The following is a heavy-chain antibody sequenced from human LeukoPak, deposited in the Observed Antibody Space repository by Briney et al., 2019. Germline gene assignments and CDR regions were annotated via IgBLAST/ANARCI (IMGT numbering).Heavy chain of an antibody. CDR3: TRVAQSGPTGSFDP. V-gene: IGHV3-30*02. CDR1: GFRLTTYG. J-gene: IGHJ5*02. Sequence: GGSLRLSCAVSGFRLTTYGTHWVRQAPGKGLEWVAYIPFDGSDEYYVDSVKGRFSISRDNSMNTLFLQMDSLRPEDTAVYYCTRVAQSGPTGSFDPWGQGTLVTVSS. D-gene: IGHD1-1*01. CDR2: IPFDGSDE.